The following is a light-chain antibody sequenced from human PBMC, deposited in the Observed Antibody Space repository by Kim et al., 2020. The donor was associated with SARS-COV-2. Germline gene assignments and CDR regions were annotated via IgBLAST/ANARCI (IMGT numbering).Light chain of an antibody. CDR1: QSVSSN. CDR2: GAS. CDR3: QQYNNWYT. V-gene: IGKV3-15*01. J-gene: IGKJ2*01. Sequence: EIVMTQSPATLSVSPGERATLSCRASQSVSSNLAWFQQKPGQALRLLIYGASTRATGIPARFSDSGSGTEFTLTISSLQSEDFAVYYCQQYNNWYTFGQGTKLEI.